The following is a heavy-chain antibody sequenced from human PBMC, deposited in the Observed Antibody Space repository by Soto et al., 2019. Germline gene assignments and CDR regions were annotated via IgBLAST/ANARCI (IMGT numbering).Heavy chain of an antibody. V-gene: IGHV3-30*18. J-gene: IGHJ4*02. Sequence: GGSLRLSCAASGFTFSGYGMHWVRQAPGKGLEWVAVISYDGSNKYYADSVKGQFTISRDNSKNTLYLQMNSLRAEDTAVYYCAKDGVLLALSLFDYWGQGTLVTVSS. CDR2: ISYDGSNK. CDR1: GFTFSGYG. D-gene: IGHD5-12*01. CDR3: AKDGVLLALSLFDY.